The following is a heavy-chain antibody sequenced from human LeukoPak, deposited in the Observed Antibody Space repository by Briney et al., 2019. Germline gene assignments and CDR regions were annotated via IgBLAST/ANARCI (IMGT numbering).Heavy chain of an antibody. CDR1: GFTFSSYW. CDR3: ASHAGYSGYDNIDY. Sequence: GGSLRLSCAASGFTFSSYWMSWVRQAPGKGREWVANIKQDGREKYYVDSAKGRFTISRDNAKNSLYLQMNSLRAEDTAVYYGASHAGYSGYDNIDYWGQGTLVTVSS. D-gene: IGHD5-12*01. V-gene: IGHV3-7*01. CDR2: IKQDGREK. J-gene: IGHJ4*02.